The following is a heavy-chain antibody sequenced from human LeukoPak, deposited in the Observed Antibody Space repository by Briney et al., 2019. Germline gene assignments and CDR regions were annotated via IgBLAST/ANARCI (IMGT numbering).Heavy chain of an antibody. CDR2: ITPNSGDT. CDR3: ARGRRSSKGSSAYERFDP. D-gene: IGHD5-12*01. CDR1: GDTLTDYD. Sequence: ASVRVSFKGSGDTLTDYDLHGGRQAPGQGLEWMGWITPNSGDTKYAQKFQGRVTMTRDTSISTAYMELISLTSGDTAMYYCARGRRSSKGSSAYERFDPWGQGTLVTVSS. V-gene: IGHV1-2*02. J-gene: IGHJ5*02.